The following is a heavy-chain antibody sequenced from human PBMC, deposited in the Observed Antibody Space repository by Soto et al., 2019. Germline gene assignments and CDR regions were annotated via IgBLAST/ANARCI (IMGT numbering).Heavy chain of an antibody. V-gene: IGHV3-23*01. CDR1: GFTFSYYA. CDR3: ARGGGGGLFEH. J-gene: IGHJ4*02. D-gene: IGHD2-21*01. Sequence: GGSLRLSCAASGFTFSYYAMGWVRQAPGKGLEWVSVLSDTGSTTYYADSVKGRFTISRDNSRNTLHLQMNSLGVEDTAVYYCARGGGGGLFEHWGQGVLVIVSS. CDR2: LSDTGSTT.